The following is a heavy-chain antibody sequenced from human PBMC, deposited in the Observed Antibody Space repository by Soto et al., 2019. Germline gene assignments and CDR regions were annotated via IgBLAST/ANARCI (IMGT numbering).Heavy chain of an antibody. CDR2: IYYSGST. D-gene: IGHD3-22*01. V-gene: IGHV4-59*01. CDR3: AREPRGNYYDSSGPYGMDV. CDR1: GGSISSYY. J-gene: IGHJ6*02. Sequence: SETLSLTCTVSGGSISSYYWSWIRQPPGRGLEWIGYIYYSGSTNYNPSLKSRVTISVDTSKNQFSLKLSSVTAADTAVYYCAREPRGNYYDSSGPYGMDVWGQGTTVTVSS.